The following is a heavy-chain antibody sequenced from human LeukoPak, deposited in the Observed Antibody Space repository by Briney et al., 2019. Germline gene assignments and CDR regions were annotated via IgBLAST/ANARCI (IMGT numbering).Heavy chain of an antibody. J-gene: IGHJ4*02. D-gene: IGHD5-12*01. CDR2: IWYEGTKE. CDR1: GFSFSSYG. Sequence: GGSLRLSCVASGFSFSSYGMHGVRHSREKGVEWVGVIWYEGTKETYADSVKGRFTISRDNFKNPLYLQMNNLSAEDTAVFYCASHGGLWGQGTLVTVSS. V-gene: IGHV3-33*01. CDR3: ASHGGL.